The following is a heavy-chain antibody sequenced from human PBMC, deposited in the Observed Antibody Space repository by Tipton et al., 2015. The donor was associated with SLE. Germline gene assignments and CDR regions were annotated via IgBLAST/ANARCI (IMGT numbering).Heavy chain of an antibody. Sequence: QVQLVQSGPEVRQPGASVKVSCKASGYNFNLYGISWVRQAPGQRLEWLGWISGYNGATNYAHKFEARVRLTTEKSTSTAYTELKSLTSDDTAVYFCAREPGSYVDYEGFDIWGQGTVVTVSS. CDR3: AREPGSYVDYEGFDI. V-gene: IGHV1-18*01. CDR1: GYNFNLYG. CDR2: ISGYNGAT. D-gene: IGHD3-16*01. J-gene: IGHJ3*02.